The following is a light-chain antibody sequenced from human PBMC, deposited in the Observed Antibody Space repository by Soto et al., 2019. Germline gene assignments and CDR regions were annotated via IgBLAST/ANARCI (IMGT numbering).Light chain of an antibody. CDR3: QQTYSTLNS. V-gene: IGKV1-39*01. CDR2: TAS. Sequence: DIQVTQSPSSLFASVGDRVTITCRASQRIRTYLNWYQQRPGKPPKLLIHTASTLQSGVPSRFSGSGSGTDFTLTISSLQPEDFATYYCQQTYSTLNSFGQGTKLEIK. J-gene: IGKJ2*03. CDR1: QRIRTY.